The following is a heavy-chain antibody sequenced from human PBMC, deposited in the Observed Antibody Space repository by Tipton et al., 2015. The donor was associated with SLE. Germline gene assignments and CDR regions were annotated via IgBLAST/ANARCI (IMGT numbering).Heavy chain of an antibody. D-gene: IGHD6-13*01. CDR2: IYYSGST. CDR1: GGSISSHY. V-gene: IGHV4-59*11. J-gene: IGHJ5*02. Sequence: TLSLTCTVSGGSISSHYWSWIRQPPGKGLEWIGYIYYSGSTNYNPSLKSRVTISVDTSKNQFSLKLSSVTAADTAVYYCARGDRYSRRLTWGQGTLVTVSS. CDR3: ARGDRYSRRLT.